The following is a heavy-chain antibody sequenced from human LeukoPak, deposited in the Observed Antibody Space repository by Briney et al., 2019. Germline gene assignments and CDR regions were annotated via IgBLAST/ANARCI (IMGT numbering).Heavy chain of an antibody. V-gene: IGHV7-4-1*02. CDR2: ITTSTGKP. D-gene: IGHD3-16*01. Sequence: GASVKVSCKASGYTFTVYSINWLRQAPGQGLEWMGWITTSTGKPTYAQGFTGRFVFSLDTSVSTTYLHINSLKAEDTAVYYCARDASMINFDHWGQGSLVTVSS. J-gene: IGHJ4*02. CDR3: ARDASMINFDH. CDR1: GYTFTVYS.